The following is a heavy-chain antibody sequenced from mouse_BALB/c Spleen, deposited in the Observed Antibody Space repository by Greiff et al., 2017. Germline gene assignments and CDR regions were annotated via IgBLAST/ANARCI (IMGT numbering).Heavy chain of an antibody. CDR1: GFTFSDYY. Sequence: EVMLVESGGGLVKPGGSLKLSCAASGFTFSDYYMYWVRQTPEKRLEWVATISDGGSYTYYPDSVKGRFTISRDNAKNNLYLQMSSLKSEDTAMYYCARGALDSSGWFAYWGQGTLVTVSA. J-gene: IGHJ3*01. V-gene: IGHV5-4*02. CDR2: ISDGGSYT. D-gene: IGHD3-2*01. CDR3: ARGALDSSGWFAY.